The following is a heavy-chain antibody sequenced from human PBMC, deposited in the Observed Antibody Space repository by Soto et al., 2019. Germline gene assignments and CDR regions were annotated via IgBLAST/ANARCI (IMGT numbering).Heavy chain of an antibody. D-gene: IGHD3-3*01. J-gene: IGHJ6*02. V-gene: IGHV3-33*01. CDR3: ASERFYDFWSSYYHYYCYGMDV. CDR2: IWYDGSNK. Sequence: QVQLVESGGGVVQPGRSLRLSCAASGFTFSSYGMHWVRQAPGKGLEWVAVIWYDGSNKYYADSVKGRFTISRDNSQNTLYLQMNSLRAEDTAVYYCASERFYDFWSSYYHYYCYGMDVWGQETTVTVSS. CDR1: GFTFSSYG.